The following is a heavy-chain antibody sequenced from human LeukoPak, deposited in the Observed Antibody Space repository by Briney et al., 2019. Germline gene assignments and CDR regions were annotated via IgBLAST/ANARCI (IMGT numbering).Heavy chain of an antibody. CDR3: AKWGDYDVLTGYYVTDD. CDR1: GFTLTNYG. V-gene: IGHV3-23*01. Sequence: PGRSLRLSRAPSGFTLTNYGTSSVRQAPGKGLEWVSALLGSGGSTDYADSVKGRFTVSRNKSKSTLYLQINSLRAEDTALYYCAKWGDYDVLTGYYVTDDWGQGTPVTVSS. J-gene: IGHJ4*03. D-gene: IGHD3-9*01. CDR2: LLGSGGST.